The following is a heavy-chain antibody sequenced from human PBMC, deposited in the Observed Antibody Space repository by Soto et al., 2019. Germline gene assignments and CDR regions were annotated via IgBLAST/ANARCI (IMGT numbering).Heavy chain of an antibody. V-gene: IGHV3-23*01. CDR2: MSERSGPP. J-gene: IGHJ2*01. CDR3: AKDQDNTDYYWIFDL. CDR1: GFNFRKFA. Sequence: GGSLRLSCAASGFNFRKFATSWVRQAPGKGLEWVSGMSERSGPPLYADSVKGRFTISRDNSKSTLYLEMNNLRPEDTAVYYCAKDQDNTDYYWIFDLWGRGTPVTVSS. D-gene: IGHD4-17*01.